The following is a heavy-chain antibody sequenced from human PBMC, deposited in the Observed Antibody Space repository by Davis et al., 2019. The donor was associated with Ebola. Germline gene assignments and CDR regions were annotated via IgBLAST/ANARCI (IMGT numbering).Heavy chain of an antibody. J-gene: IGHJ6*02. V-gene: IGHV1-8*02. CDR2: MNPNSGNT. CDR3: ARAVVVPYYGMDV. CDR1: GYTFTSYG. D-gene: IGHD2-2*01. Sequence: AASVKVSCKASGYTFTSYGISWVRQAPGQGLEWMGWMNPNSGNTGYAQKFQGRVTMTRDTSTSTVYMELSSLRSEDTAVYYCARAVVVPYYGMDVWGQGTTVTVSS.